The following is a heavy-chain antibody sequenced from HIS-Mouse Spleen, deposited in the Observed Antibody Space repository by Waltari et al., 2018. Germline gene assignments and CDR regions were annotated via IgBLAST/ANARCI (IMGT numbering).Heavy chain of an antibody. CDR3: ARGTGTDAFDI. V-gene: IGHV1-2*02. Sequence: QVQLVQSGAEVKKPGASVKVSCKASGYSFTGYYMHWVAQAPGQGLGWMGWINPNSGGKNYEQKFQGRVTMTRDTSISTAYMELSRLRSDDTAVYYCARGTGTDAFDIWGQGTMVTVSS. CDR1: GYSFTGYY. J-gene: IGHJ3*02. CDR2: INPNSGGK. D-gene: IGHD1-1*01.